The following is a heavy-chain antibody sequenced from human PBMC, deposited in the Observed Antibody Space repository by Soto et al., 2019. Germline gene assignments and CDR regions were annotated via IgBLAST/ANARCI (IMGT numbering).Heavy chain of an antibody. CDR2: IYNSGTT. V-gene: IGHV4-61*01. CDR3: AREPRYSSGWFYFDN. D-gene: IGHD6-19*01. CDR1: GGSVSSTNFY. Sequence: PSETLSLTCTVSGGSVSSTNFYWSWIRQPPGKGLEWVAYIYNSGTTSHNPSLKSRVTISIDTSKNQFSLKLTSVTAADTAVYCCAREPRYSSGWFYFDNWGQGTLVTVSS. J-gene: IGHJ4*02.